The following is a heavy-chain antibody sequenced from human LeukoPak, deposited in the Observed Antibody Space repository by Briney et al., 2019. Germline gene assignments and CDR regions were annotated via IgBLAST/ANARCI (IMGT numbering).Heavy chain of an antibody. J-gene: IGHJ4*02. CDR3: AKDITGGRSSPYFDS. V-gene: IGHV3-9*01. CDR2: ISWNGGGM. CDR1: GFTFDAYA. D-gene: IGHD6-6*01. Sequence: GGSLRLSCAASGFTFDAYAMHWVRQAPGKGLEWVSGISWNGGGMGYAVSVKGRFTISRDNAKNSLYLQMNSLRDEDTALYYCAKDITGGRSSPYFDSWGQGTLVTACS.